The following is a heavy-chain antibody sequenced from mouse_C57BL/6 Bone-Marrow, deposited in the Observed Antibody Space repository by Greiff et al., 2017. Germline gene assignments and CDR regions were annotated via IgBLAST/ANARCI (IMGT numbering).Heavy chain of an antibody. J-gene: IGHJ2*01. D-gene: IGHD3-2*02. V-gene: IGHV1-50*01. CDR1: GYTFTSYW. CDR3: ARSVDSSGYYVDY. CDR2: IDPSDSYT. Sequence: QVQLQQPGAELVKPGASVKLSCKASGYTFTSYWMQWVKQRPGQGLEWIGEIDPSDSYTNYNQKFKGKATLTVDTSSSTAYMQLSSLTSEDSAVYYCARSVDSSGYYVDYWGQGTTLTVSS.